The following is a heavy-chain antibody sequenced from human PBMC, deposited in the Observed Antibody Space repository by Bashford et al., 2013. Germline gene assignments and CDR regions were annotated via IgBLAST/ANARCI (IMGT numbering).Heavy chain of an antibody. Sequence: ASVKVSCRASGYTFTSYYMHWVRQAPGQGLEWMGWINPNSGGTNYAQKFQGRVTMTRDTSISTAYMELSRLRSDDTAVYYCARDRGDDNSPLVTDAFDNWAKGQWSPSPQ. CDR3: ARDRGDDNSPLVTDAFDN. CDR2: INPNSGGT. V-gene: IGHV1-2*02. D-gene: IGHD3-22*01. J-gene: IGHJ3*02. CDR1: GYTFTSYY.